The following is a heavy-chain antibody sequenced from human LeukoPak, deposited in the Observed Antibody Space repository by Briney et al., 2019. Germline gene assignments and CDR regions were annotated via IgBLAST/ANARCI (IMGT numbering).Heavy chain of an antibody. D-gene: IGHD3-10*01. CDR3: ARSFGELSYDY. CDR1: GGSISSSNW. V-gene: IGHV4-4*02. J-gene: IGHJ4*02. Sequence: SETLSLTCAVSGGSISSSNWWSWVRQPPGEGLEWIGEIYHSGSNNYNPSLKSRVTISVDTSKNHFSMKLSSSTAADTAVYYCARSFGELSYDYWGQGTLVTVSS. CDR2: IYHSGSN.